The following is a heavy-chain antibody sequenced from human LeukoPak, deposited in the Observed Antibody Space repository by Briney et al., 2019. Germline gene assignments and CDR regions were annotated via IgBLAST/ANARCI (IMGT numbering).Heavy chain of an antibody. CDR1: GYTFTSYA. Sequence: GASVKVSCKASGYTFTSYAMHWVRQAPEQRLEWMGWINAGNGNTKYSQKFQGRVTITRDTSASTAYMELSSLRSEDAAVYYCATADYGGFSYYYYGMDVWGQGTTVTVSS. J-gene: IGHJ6*02. D-gene: IGHD4-23*01. V-gene: IGHV1-3*01. CDR3: ATADYGGFSYYYYGMDV. CDR2: INAGNGNT.